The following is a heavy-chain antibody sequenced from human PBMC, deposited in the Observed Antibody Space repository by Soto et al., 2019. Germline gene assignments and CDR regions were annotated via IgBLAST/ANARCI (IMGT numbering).Heavy chain of an antibody. Sequence: QVQLQESGPGLVKPSQTLSLTCTVSGRPVSSGGYYWTWIRQHPGRGLEWIGYIYHIGSPSYNPSLEYRLTISRDTSKNQFPRKLTSVTAADKAIYYCVRDRALDSSGHWFDTWGQGILVTVSS. CDR2: IYHIGSP. D-gene: IGHD6-19*01. V-gene: IGHV4-31*03. CDR3: VRDRALDSSGHWFDT. J-gene: IGHJ5*02. CDR1: GRPVSSGGYY.